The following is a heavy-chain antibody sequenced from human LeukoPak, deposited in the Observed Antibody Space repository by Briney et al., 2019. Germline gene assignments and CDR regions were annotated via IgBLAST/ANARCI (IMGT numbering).Heavy chain of an antibody. D-gene: IGHD3-10*01. Sequence: GGSLRLSCAASGFTFSSYGMHWVRQAPGKGLEWVAFIRYDGSNKYYADSVKGRFTISRDNSKNTLYLQMNSLRAEDTAVYYCAKDWGPSGSYYNGNYWGQETLVTVSS. J-gene: IGHJ4*02. CDR2: IRYDGSNK. CDR1: GFTFSSYG. V-gene: IGHV3-30*02. CDR3: AKDWGPSGSYYNGNY.